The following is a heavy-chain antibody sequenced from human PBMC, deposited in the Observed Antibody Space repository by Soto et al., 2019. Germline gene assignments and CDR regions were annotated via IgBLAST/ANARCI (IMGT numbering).Heavy chain of an antibody. D-gene: IGHD6-19*01. J-gene: IGHJ4*02. CDR3: ARGGYSRGWQHPFDY. Sequence: EVRLVETGGGLIQPGGSLRLSCAASGFTVGSNYMSWVRQAPEKGLEWVSIIYSNGNTYYADAVKGRFTISRDNSKNTVYLQMTSLRAEDTAVYYCARGGYSRGWQHPFDYWGQGTLVAVSS. CDR1: GFTVGSNY. CDR2: IYSNGNT. V-gene: IGHV3-53*02.